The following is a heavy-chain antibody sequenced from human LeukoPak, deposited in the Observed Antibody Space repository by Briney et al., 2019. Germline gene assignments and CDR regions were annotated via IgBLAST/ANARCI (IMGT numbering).Heavy chain of an antibody. V-gene: IGHV4-4*02. Sequence: PSETLSLTCAVSGGSISSNNWWIWVRQPPGKGLEWIGDIYHGGGTNYNPSLKSRVTISVDKSKNQFSLKLSSVTAADTAVHYCARGNAVPRPYDAFDIWGQGTMVTVSS. CDR2: IYHGGGT. CDR1: GGSISSNNW. CDR3: ARGNAVPRPYDAFDI. J-gene: IGHJ3*02.